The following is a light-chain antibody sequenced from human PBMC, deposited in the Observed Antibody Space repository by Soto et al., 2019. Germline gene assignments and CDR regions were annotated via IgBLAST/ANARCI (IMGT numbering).Light chain of an antibody. CDR3: QQYNNWPRT. Sequence: EIVMTQSPGTLSVSPGERATLSCRASQSVSSNLAWYQQKPGQAPRLLIYGASTRATGIPARFSGSRSGTEFTLTISSLQSEXFAVXXXQQYNNWPRTFGQGTKVEIK. CDR2: GAS. CDR1: QSVSSN. J-gene: IGKJ1*01. V-gene: IGKV3-15*01.